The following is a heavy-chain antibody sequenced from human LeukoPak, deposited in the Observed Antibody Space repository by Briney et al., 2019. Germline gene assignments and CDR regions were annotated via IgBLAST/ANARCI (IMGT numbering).Heavy chain of an antibody. CDR3: ARVRIVDPNWFDP. J-gene: IGHJ5*02. CDR1: GFTFSSYS. CDR2: ISSSSSYI. Sequence: GGSLRLSCAASGFTFSSYSMNWVRQAPGKGLEWVSSISSSSSYIYYADSVKGRFTISRDNAKNSLYLQMNSLRAEDTAVYYCARVRIVDPNWFDPWGQGTLVTVSS. D-gene: IGHD3-22*01. V-gene: IGHV3-21*01.